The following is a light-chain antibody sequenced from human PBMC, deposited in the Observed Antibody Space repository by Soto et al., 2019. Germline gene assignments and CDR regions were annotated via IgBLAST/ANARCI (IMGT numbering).Light chain of an antibody. CDR2: TTN. J-gene: IGLJ3*02. V-gene: IGLV8-61*01. CDR3: VLYMGSGIWV. CDR1: SGSVSSNYF. Sequence: QTVVTQEPSLSVSPGRTVTLTYGLSSGSVSSNYFPSWYQQTPGQAPRTLIHTTNTRSSGVPDRFSGSILGNKAALTITGAQADDESDYYCVLYMGSGIWVFGGGTKLTVL.